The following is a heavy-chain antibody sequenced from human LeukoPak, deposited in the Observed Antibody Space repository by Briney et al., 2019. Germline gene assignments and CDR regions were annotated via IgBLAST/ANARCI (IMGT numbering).Heavy chain of an antibody. Sequence: GGSLRLSCAASGFTFSSYAMSWVRQAPGKGLEWVAVIWYDGSNKYYADSVKGRFTIFRDNSKNTLYLQMNSLRAEDTAVYYCARGLVGATDYWGQGTLVTVSS. J-gene: IGHJ4*02. CDR3: ARGLVGATDY. D-gene: IGHD1-26*01. V-gene: IGHV3-33*08. CDR1: GFTFSSYA. CDR2: IWYDGSNK.